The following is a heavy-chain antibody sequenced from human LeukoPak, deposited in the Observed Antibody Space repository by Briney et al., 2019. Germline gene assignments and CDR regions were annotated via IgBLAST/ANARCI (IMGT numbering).Heavy chain of an antibody. J-gene: IGHJ4*02. D-gene: IGHD3-22*01. CDR3: ARDSSGYQ. CDR2: IKEDGSEK. V-gene: IGHV3-7*01. CDR1: GFTFSTYW. Sequence: GGSLRLSCADSGFTFSTYWMSWVRQAPGKGLEWVANIKEDGSEKYYGDSVKGRFTISRDNAKNSLYLQMNSLRAEDTAVYYCARDSSGYQWGQGTLVTVSS.